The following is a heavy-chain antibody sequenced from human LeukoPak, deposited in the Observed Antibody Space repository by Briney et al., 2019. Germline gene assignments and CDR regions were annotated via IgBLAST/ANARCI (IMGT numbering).Heavy chain of an antibody. D-gene: IGHD3-3*01. CDR3: ARGGAYYDFWSGYYSPDY. CDR2: IKQDGSEK. V-gene: IGHV3-7*01. CDR1: GFTFSSYW. J-gene: IGHJ4*02. Sequence: GGSLRLSCAASGFTFSSYWMSWVRQAPGKGLEWVANIKQDGSEKYYADSVKGRFTISRDNSKNTLYLQMNSLRAEDTAVYYCARGGAYYDFWSGYYSPDYWGQGTLVTVSS.